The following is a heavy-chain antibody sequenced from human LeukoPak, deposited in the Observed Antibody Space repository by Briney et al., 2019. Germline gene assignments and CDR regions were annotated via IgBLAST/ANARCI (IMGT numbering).Heavy chain of an antibody. Sequence: SETLSLTCTVSGGSISSYYWSWIRQPPGKGLEWIGYIYYSGSTNYNPSLKSRVTISVDTSKNQFSLKLSSVTAADTAVYHCARHMFYYDSSGYYTPGYFDYWGQGTPVTVSS. CDR3: ARHMFYYDSSGYYTPGYFDY. V-gene: IGHV4-59*08. D-gene: IGHD3-22*01. CDR2: IYYSGST. CDR1: GGSISSYY. J-gene: IGHJ4*02.